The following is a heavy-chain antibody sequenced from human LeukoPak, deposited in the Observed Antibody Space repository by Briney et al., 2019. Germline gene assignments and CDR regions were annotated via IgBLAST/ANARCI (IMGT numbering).Heavy chain of an antibody. J-gene: IGHJ6*03. CDR1: GYTFTSYY. CDR3: ARGAPVLRFLEWFFYYYYYYMDV. Sequence: GASVKVSCKASGYTFTSYYMHWVRQAPGQGLEWMGIINPSGGSTNYAQKFQGRVTMIRDMSTSTVYMELSSLRSEDTAVYYCARGAPVLRFLEWFFYYYYYYMDVWGKGTTVTVSS. D-gene: IGHD3-3*01. CDR2: INPSGGST. V-gene: IGHV1-46*01.